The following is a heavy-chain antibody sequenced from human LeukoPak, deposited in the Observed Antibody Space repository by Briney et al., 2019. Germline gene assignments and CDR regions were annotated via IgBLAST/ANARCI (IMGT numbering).Heavy chain of an antibody. V-gene: IGHV4-4*07. CDR2: IYTSGST. CDR1: GGSISSYY. J-gene: IGHJ2*01. D-gene: IGHD4-17*01. CDR3: ARDLTTVTTTPSFDL. Sequence: KPSETLSLTCTVSGGSISSYYWSWIRQPAGKGLEWIGRIYTSGSTNYNPSLKSRVTMSVDTSKNQFSLKLSSVTAADTAVYYCARDLTTVTTTPSFDLWGHGTLVTVSS.